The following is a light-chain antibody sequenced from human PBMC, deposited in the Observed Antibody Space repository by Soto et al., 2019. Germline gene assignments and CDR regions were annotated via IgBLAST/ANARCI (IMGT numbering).Light chain of an antibody. Sequence: EVWLTQCPGAVSLTPEERATLPCRTSQGVXSTLVWSQEEPGKAPRILXANASNRASGIPARLSGSGSGTDFTLTISSRKPEDLVPDYLQHRSNATLTFAGGTKLDIK. V-gene: IGKV3D-11*01. CDR2: NAS. CDR3: QHRSNATLT. CDR1: QGVXST. J-gene: IGKJ4*02.